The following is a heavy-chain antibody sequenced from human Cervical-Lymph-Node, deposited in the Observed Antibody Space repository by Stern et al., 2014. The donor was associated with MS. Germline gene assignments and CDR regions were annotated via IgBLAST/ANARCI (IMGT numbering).Heavy chain of an antibody. V-gene: IGHV3-9*01. D-gene: IGHD1-14*01. Sequence: EVQLVESGGGLAQPGSSLRLSCEASGVNFHEYNIHWVRQAPGQGLEWVSGISWNGDNIGEAASVKGQFTISRDNAKNSLYLQMNSLRAEDTALYYCASNPFYYYGLDVWGQGTTVTVSS. CDR3: ASNPFYYYGLDV. CDR2: ISWNGDNI. CDR1: GVNFHEYN. J-gene: IGHJ6*02.